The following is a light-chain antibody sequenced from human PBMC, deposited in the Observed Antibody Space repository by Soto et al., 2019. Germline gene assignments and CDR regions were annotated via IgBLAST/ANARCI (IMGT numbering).Light chain of an antibody. CDR1: QSISTW. CDR3: QQYNTYST. CDR2: KAS. Sequence: DIQMTQSPSTLSASVGDRVTITCRASQSISTWLSWYQQKPGKAPKVLIYKASNLQSGVSSRFSGSGSGTEFTLTISSLQPDDFATYYCQQYNTYSTFGQGTKVGIK. V-gene: IGKV1-5*03. J-gene: IGKJ1*01.